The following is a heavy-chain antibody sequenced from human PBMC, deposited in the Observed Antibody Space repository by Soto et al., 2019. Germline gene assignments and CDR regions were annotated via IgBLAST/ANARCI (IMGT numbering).Heavy chain of an antibody. CDR2: IIPIFGTT. V-gene: IGHV1-69*13. CDR3: AKDGGREGYFGNWFDP. Sequence: ASVNVSCKAAGGTFSNYAITLVRQAPGQGLEWLGRIIPIFGTTDYAQKFQGRVTITADESTTTAYMELSSLRSDDTAVYYCAKDGGREGYFGNWFDPWGQGTMVT. CDR1: GGTFSNYA. D-gene: IGHD2-15*01. J-gene: IGHJ5*02.